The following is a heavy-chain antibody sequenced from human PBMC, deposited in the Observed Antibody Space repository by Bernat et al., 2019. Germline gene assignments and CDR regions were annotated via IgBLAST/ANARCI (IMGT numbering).Heavy chain of an antibody. CDR1: GFTFSSYW. Sequence: EVQLVESGGGLVQPGGSLRLSCAASGFTFSSYWMSWVRQAPGKGLEWVANIKQDGSEKKYVEAVKGRFTIARDNAKNSLYLQMNSLRAEDTAVYYCARDVDTAMEYYFDYWGQGTLVTVSS. CDR3: ARDVDTAMEYYFDY. CDR2: IKQDGSEK. J-gene: IGHJ4*02. D-gene: IGHD5-18*01. V-gene: IGHV3-7*03.